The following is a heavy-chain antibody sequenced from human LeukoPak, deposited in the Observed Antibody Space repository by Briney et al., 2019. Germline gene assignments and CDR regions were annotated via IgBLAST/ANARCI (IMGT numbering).Heavy chain of an antibody. V-gene: IGHV3-23*01. J-gene: IGHJ4*02. CDR2: ISGSGGST. Sequence: PGGSLRLSCAASGFTFSSYAMSWVRQAPGKGLEWVSAISGSGGSTYYADSVKGRFTISRDNSKNTLYLQMNSLRAEDTAVYYCAKDPYYYDSSGYWDYFDYWGQGTLVTVSS. D-gene: IGHD3-22*01. CDR3: AKDPYYYDSSGYWDYFDY. CDR1: GFTFSSYA.